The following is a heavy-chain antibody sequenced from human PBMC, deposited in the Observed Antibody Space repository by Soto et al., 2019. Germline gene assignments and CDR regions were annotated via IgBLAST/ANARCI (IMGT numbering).Heavy chain of an antibody. CDR1: GFTFSNYW. V-gene: IGHV3-74*01. Sequence: EVQLVESGGGLVQPGGSLRLSCAASGFTFSNYWMHWVRQAPGKGLEWVSRINSDESTTSYADSVKGRFTISRDNAKNMPYMQMKSLRGKEKAVYYCARRLKDYYGMDVRVGGNTVTGS. CDR2: INSDESTT. CDR3: ARRLKDYYGMDV. J-gene: IGHJ6*02.